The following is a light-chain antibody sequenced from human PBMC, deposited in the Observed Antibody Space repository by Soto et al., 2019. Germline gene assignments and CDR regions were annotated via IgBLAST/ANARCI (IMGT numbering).Light chain of an antibody. V-gene: IGLV1-40*01. Sequence: QSVLTQPPSVSGAPGQRVTISCTGNNSNIGAGYEAHWYQQLPGTAPRLLIYGNIYRPSGVPDRFSGSKSGTSVSLAITGLEAEDEADYHGQSYDSSLSGVVFGGGTKVTVL. CDR3: QSYDSSLSGVV. J-gene: IGLJ3*02. CDR1: NSNIGAGYE. CDR2: GNI.